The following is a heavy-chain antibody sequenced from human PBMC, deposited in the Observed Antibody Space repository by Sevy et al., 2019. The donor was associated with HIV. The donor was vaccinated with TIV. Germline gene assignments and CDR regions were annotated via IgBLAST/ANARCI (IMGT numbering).Heavy chain of an antibody. CDR2: IKQDGSEK. V-gene: IGHV3-7*03. CDR1: GFTFSSYW. CDR3: ARGSNSYANQTPFDY. J-gene: IGHJ4*02. D-gene: IGHD2-8*01. Sequence: GGSLRLSCEASGFTFSSYWMSWVRQAPGKGLEWVANIKQDGSEKYYVDSVKGRFTISRDNAKNSLYLQMNSLRAEDTAVYYCARGSNSYANQTPFDYWGQGTLVTVSS.